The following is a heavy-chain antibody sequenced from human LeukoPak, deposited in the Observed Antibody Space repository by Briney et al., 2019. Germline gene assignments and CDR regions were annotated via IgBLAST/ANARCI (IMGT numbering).Heavy chain of an antibody. CDR2: SSNSGST. Sequence: SETLSLTCTVSGASVSSGTYFWSWIRQPPGRGLEWIGYSSNSGSTNYNPPLKSRVTISADTSKNQFSLKLSSVTAADTAVYYCARDRHAYSGTDYWGQGTLVTVSS. J-gene: IGHJ4*02. V-gene: IGHV4-61*01. D-gene: IGHD1-26*01. CDR3: ARDRHAYSGTDY. CDR1: GASVSSGTYF.